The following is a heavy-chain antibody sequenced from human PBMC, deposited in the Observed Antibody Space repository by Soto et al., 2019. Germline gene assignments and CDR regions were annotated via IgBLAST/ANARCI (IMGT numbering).Heavy chain of an antibody. CDR2: IYYSGST. J-gene: IGHJ4*02. CDR3: ARDYDSSGDY. CDR1: GGSISTSSYF. Sequence: QLQLQESGPGLVKPSETLSLTCTVSGGSISTSSYFWGWIRQPPGKGLEWIGSIYYSGSTYYNPSLKSRVTISVDTSKNQFSLKLSSVTAADTAVYYCARDYDSSGDYWDQGTLVTVSS. V-gene: IGHV4-39*01. D-gene: IGHD3-22*01.